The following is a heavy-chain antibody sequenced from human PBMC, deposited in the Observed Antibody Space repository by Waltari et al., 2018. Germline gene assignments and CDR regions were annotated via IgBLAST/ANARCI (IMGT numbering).Heavy chain of an antibody. Sequence: VQVVEPGGGLVQPGGSMRPSCAASGLRISNYWMNWVRQAAGRGLEWVAIIRQDGGEKKDVDSVKGRFTISRDNTNNSVFLQMNSLTAEDTAVYYCVGGRGWLPDYWGQGILVTVSS. CDR1: GLRISNYW. CDR3: VGGRGWLPDY. V-gene: IGHV3-7*01. D-gene: IGHD6-19*01. J-gene: IGHJ4*02. CDR2: IRQDGGEK.